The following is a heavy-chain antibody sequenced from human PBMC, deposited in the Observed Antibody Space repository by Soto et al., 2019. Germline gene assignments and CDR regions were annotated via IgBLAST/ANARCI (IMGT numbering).Heavy chain of an antibody. CDR1: GYTFTSYA. D-gene: IGHD3-22*01. J-gene: IGHJ4*02. Sequence: ASVKVSCKASGYTFTSYAMHWVRQAPGQRLEWMGWINAGNGNTKYSQKFQGRVTITRDTSASTAYMELSSLRSEDTAVYYCARMGYYDSSGYPQFDYWGQGTLVTVSS. CDR3: ARMGYYDSSGYPQFDY. V-gene: IGHV1-3*01. CDR2: INAGNGNT.